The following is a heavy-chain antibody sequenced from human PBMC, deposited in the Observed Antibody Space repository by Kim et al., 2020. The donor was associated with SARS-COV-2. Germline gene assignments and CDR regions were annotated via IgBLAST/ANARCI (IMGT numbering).Heavy chain of an antibody. J-gene: IGHJ5*02. Sequence: SETLSLTCTVSRGSISSYYWSWIRQPPGKGLEWIGYIYYSGSTNYNPSLKSRVTISVDTSKNQFSLKLSSVTAADTAVYYCAREERDRNSGSHGWFDPWGQGTLVTVSS. V-gene: IGHV4-59*01. CDR3: AREERDRNSGSHGWFDP. D-gene: IGHD1-26*01. CDR1: RGSISSYY. CDR2: IYYSGST.